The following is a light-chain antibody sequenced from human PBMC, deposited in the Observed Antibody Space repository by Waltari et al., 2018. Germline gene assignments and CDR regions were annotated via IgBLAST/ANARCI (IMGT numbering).Light chain of an antibody. Sequence: EIVMTQSPATLSVSPGERATLSCRASQSVGDNLAWYQRKPGQAPRLLLFGASTRATGIPARFSGSGSGTEFTLTISSLQSEDFATYYCQQRSNWPLTFGGGTKVEIK. CDR1: QSVGDN. V-gene: IGKV3-15*01. J-gene: IGKJ4*01. CDR3: QQRSNWPLT. CDR2: GAS.